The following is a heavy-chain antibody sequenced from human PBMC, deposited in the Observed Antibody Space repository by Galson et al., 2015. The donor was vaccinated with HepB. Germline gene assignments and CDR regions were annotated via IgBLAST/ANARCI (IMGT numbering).Heavy chain of an antibody. D-gene: IGHD3-3*01. CDR2: INPSGGST. CDR3: ARDPIDFWSGTDFDY. CDR1: GYTFTSYY. V-gene: IGHV1-46*01. J-gene: IGHJ4*02. Sequence: SVKVSCKASGYTFTSYYMHWVRQAPGQGLEWMGIINPSGGSTSYAQKFQGRVTMTRDTSTSTVYMELSSLRSEDTAVYYCARDPIDFWSGTDFDYRGQGTLVTVSS.